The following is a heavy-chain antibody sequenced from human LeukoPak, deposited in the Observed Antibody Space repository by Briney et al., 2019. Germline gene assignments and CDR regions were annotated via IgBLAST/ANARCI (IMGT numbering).Heavy chain of an antibody. V-gene: IGHV3-11*01. CDR2: ISDSGSTI. CDR1: GFTFSNAW. J-gene: IGHJ5*02. D-gene: IGHD6-13*01. Sequence: GGSLRLSCAASGFTFSNAWMTWVRQAPGKGLEWVSYISDSGSTIYYADSVKGRFTISRDNAKNSLYLQMNSLRAEDTAVYYCARGPSGSTWPYNWFDPWGQGTLVTVSS. CDR3: ARGPSGSTWPYNWFDP.